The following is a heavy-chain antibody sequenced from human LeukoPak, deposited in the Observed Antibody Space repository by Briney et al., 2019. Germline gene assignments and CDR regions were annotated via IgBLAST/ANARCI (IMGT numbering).Heavy chain of an antibody. Sequence: GASVKVSCKASGGTFSSYAISWVRQAPGQGLEWMGGIIPIFGTANYAQKLQGRVTITTDESTSTAYMELSSLRSEDTAVYYCARDLIAAAGNFDYWGQGTLVTVSS. CDR1: GGTFSSYA. J-gene: IGHJ4*02. CDR2: IIPIFGTA. V-gene: IGHV1-69*05. D-gene: IGHD6-13*01. CDR3: ARDLIAAAGNFDY.